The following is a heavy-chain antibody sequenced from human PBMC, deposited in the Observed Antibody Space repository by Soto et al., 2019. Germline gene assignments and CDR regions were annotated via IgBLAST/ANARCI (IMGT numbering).Heavy chain of an antibody. CDR2: TRHRKEKFTT. CDR1: GFIFTDHY. J-gene: IGHJ4*02. CDR3: GNFISGVVN. V-gene: IGHV3-72*01. Sequence: EVQLVESGGVLVQPVGSLRLSCATAGFIFTDHYMDWVRKASGKGLEGVGRTRHRKEKFTTEYAASVKGRFMISRDTSWSKFNLQVNSLKTEATAVYYCGNFISGVVNWGQGTLVTVSA. D-gene: IGHD3-3*02.